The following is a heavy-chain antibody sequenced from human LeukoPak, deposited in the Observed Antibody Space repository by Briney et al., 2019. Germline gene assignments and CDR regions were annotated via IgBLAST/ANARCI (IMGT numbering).Heavy chain of an antibody. D-gene: IGHD3-22*01. Sequence: GSSLRLSCPPSGFTFDDHAMHRVRQPPGKGLGGVAGFSWLSGSIAYVDSVKGRFTNSRDNAKNSLYLQMNSLRAEDTALYYCAKGQYYYDSSGYYYGYWGQGTLVTVSS. V-gene: IGHV3-9*01. CDR2: FSWLSGSI. J-gene: IGHJ4*02. CDR1: GFTFDDHA. CDR3: AKGQYYYDSSGYYYGY.